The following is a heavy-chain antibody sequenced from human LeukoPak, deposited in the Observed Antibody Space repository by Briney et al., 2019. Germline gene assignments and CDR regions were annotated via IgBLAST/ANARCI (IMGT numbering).Heavy chain of an antibody. Sequence: GASVKVSCKASGGTFSSYAISWVRQAPGQGLESMGWINPMIGGTNYVQKFQGRVTITTDTSTNTVYMELSRLNSEDTAMYFRARDVIMGDYQGWFDRWGQGTLVTGSS. J-gene: IGHJ5*02. CDR3: ARDVIMGDYQGWFDR. CDR2: INPMIGGT. CDR1: GGTFSSYA. V-gene: IGHV1-2*02. D-gene: IGHD3-16*01.